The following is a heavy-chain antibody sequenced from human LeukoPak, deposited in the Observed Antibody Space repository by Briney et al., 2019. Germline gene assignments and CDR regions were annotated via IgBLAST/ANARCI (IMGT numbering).Heavy chain of an antibody. CDR2: IYYSGST. CDR3: ARPYGPGSYDAFDI. J-gene: IGHJ3*02. CDR1: GGSISSGGYY. D-gene: IGHD3-10*01. V-gene: IGHV4-31*03. Sequence: SETLSLTCTVSGGSISSGGYYWSWIRQHPGKGLEWIGYIYYSGSTYYNPSLKSRVTISVDTSKNQFSLKLSSVTAADTAVYYCARPYGPGSYDAFDIWGQGTMVTVSS.